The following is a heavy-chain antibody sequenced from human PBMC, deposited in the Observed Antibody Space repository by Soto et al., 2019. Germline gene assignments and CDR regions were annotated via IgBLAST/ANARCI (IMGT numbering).Heavy chain of an antibody. Sequence: PGGSLRLSCAASGFTFSSYGMHWVRQAPGKGLEWVAVIWYDGSNKYYADSVKGRFTISRDNSKNTLYLQMNSLRAEDTAVYYCARQGIRVYDFWSGYSQRHNYYYMDVWGKGTTVTVSS. CDR2: IWYDGSNK. D-gene: IGHD3-3*01. J-gene: IGHJ6*03. CDR3: ARQGIRVYDFWSGYSQRHNYYYMDV. V-gene: IGHV3-33*01. CDR1: GFTFSSYG.